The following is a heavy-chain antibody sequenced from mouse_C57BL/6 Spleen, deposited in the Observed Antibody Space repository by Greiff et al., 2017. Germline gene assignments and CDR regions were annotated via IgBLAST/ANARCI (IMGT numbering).Heavy chain of an antibody. CDR3: GRSRGYDASAWFAY. CDR2: IDPANGNT. J-gene: IGHJ3*01. Sequence: VQLQQSVAELVRPGASVKLSCTASGFNIKNTYMHWVKQRPEQGLEWIGRIDPANGNTKYAPKFKGKATTTADKSSNTAYLQLSSLTSEDTSIYYCGRSRGYDASAWFAYWGQGTLVTVSA. V-gene: IGHV14-3*01. D-gene: IGHD2-2*01. CDR1: GFNIKNTY.